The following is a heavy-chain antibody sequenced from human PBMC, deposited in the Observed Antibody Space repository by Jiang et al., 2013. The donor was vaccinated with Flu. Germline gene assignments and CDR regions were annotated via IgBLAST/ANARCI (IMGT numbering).Heavy chain of an antibody. CDR3: ARDPTAAAALSWRRKPYGMDV. J-gene: IGHJ6*02. CDR2: IIPIFGTA. D-gene: IGHD6-13*01. Sequence: SGAEVKKPGSSVKVSCKASGGTFSSYAISWVRQAPGQGLEWMGGIIPIFGTANYAQKFQGRVTITADESTSTAYMELSSLRSEDTAVYYCARDPTAAAALSWRRKPYGMDVWGQGT. V-gene: IGHV1-69*01. CDR1: GGTFSSYA.